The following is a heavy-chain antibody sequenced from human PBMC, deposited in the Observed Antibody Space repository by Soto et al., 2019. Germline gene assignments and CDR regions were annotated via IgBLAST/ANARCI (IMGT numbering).Heavy chain of an antibody. V-gene: IGHV6-1*01. Sequence: SQTLSLSCAISGDSVSSNTVAWNWIRQSPSRGLEWLGRTYYRSKWYDDYAESVKSRITINPDTSKNQFSLQLNSVTPEDTAVYYCARGEAMADYYYYGMDVWGQGTTVTVSS. D-gene: IGHD5-18*01. CDR2: TYYRSKWYD. CDR3: ARGEAMADYYYYGMDV. CDR1: GDSVSSNTVA. J-gene: IGHJ6*02.